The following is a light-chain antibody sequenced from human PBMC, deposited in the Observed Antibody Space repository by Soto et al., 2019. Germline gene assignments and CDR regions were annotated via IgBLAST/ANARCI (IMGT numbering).Light chain of an antibody. Sequence: DIQMTQSPSSLSASVGDRVTITYRASQGISNHLAWYQQQPGKVPKLLIYVASTLQSGVPSRFSGSGSGTDFTLTISSLQPEDVATYYCQKYNSAPWTFGQGTKVEIK. J-gene: IGKJ1*01. CDR3: QKYNSAPWT. CDR2: VAS. CDR1: QGISNH. V-gene: IGKV1-27*01.